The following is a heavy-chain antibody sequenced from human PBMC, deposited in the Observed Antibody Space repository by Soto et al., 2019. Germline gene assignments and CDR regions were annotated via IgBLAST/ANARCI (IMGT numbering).Heavy chain of an antibody. J-gene: IGHJ6*02. CDR3: ARERYSSSWYSRSLDYYYYYGMDV. Sequence: GASVKVSCKASGYTFTSYGISWVRQAPGQGLEWMGWISAYNGNTNYAQKLQGRVTMTTDTSTSTAYMELRSLRSDDTAVYYCARERYSSSWYSRSLDYYYYYGMDVWGQGTTVTVSS. D-gene: IGHD6-13*01. CDR2: ISAYNGNT. CDR1: GYTFTSYG. V-gene: IGHV1-18*01.